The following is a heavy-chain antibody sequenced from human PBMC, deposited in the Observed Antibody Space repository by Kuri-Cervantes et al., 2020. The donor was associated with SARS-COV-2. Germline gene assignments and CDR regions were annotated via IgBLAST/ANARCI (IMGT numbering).Heavy chain of an antibody. Sequence: GGSLRLSCVASEFTFSSYEMNWVRQAPGKGLEWVSSISSSSSYIYYADSVKGRFTISRDNAKNSLYLQMNSLRAEDTAVYYCAGEPDYDFWSGDFDYWGQGTLVTVSS. V-gene: IGHV3-21*01. J-gene: IGHJ4*02. CDR2: ISSSSSYI. CDR1: EFTFSSYE. CDR3: AGEPDYDFWSGDFDY. D-gene: IGHD3-3*01.